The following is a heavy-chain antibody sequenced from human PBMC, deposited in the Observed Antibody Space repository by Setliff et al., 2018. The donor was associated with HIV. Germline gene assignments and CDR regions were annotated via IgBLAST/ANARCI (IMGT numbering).Heavy chain of an antibody. J-gene: IGHJ4*01. CDR3: ARGLKGGGYYFDY. D-gene: IGHD1-26*01. V-gene: IGHV4-59*01. Sequence: SLTCTVSGDSISGYYRSWVRQPPGKGLEWIGYVYYSGSTNHNPSLKSRVTLSFDTSKNNFSLNLNSVTATDTAVYYCARGLKGGGYYFDYWGQGMLVTVS. CDR2: VYYSGST. CDR1: GDSISGYY.